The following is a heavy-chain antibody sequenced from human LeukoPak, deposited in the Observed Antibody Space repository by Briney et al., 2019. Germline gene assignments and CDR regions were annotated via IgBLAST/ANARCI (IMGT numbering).Heavy chain of an antibody. V-gene: IGHV3-48*01. CDR3: AKVAKYYYGSETYYFFEH. J-gene: IGHJ4*02. Sequence: GGSLRLSCAASGSTFSDYSMNWVRQAPGKGLEWLSYISFSSRTIYYADSVKGRFTISRDNAKNSLYLQINSLRADDTAVYYCAKVAKYYYGSETYYFFEHWGQGTPVTASS. CDR1: GSTFSDYS. D-gene: IGHD3-10*01. CDR2: ISFSSRTI.